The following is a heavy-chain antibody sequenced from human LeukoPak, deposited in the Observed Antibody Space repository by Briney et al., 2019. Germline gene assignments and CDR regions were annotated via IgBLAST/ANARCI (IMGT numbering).Heavy chain of an antibody. CDR2: ISGSGGST. D-gene: IGHD3-22*01. CDR1: GFTFSSYA. J-gene: IGHJ4*02. Sequence: SGGSLRLSCAASGFTFSSYAMSWVRQAPGKGLEWVSAISGSGGSTYYADSVKGRFTISRDNSKNTLYLQMNSLRAEDTAVYYCAKGGAYYDNSGTYDYWGQGTLVTVSS. V-gene: IGHV3-23*01. CDR3: AKGGAYYDNSGTYDY.